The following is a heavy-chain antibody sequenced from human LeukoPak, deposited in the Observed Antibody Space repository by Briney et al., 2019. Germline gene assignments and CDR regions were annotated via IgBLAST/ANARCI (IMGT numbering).Heavy chain of an antibody. CDR3: ARESGNWNPLNYYYYGMDV. V-gene: IGHV1-18*01. J-gene: IGHJ6*02. CDR1: GYTFTSYG. Sequence: ASVKVSCKASGYTFTSYGISWVRQAPGQGLEWMGWISAYNGNTNYAQKLQGRVTMTTDTSTSTAYMELRSLRSDDTAVYYCARESGNWNPLNYYYYGMDVWAKGPRSPSP. D-gene: IGHD1-20*01. CDR2: ISAYNGNT.